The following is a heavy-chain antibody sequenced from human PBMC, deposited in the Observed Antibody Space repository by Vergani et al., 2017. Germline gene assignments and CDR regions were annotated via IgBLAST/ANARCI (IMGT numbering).Heavy chain of an antibody. CDR1: GGSISSSSYY. Sequence: QVQLQESGPGLVKPSQTLSLTCTVSGGSISSSSYYWGWIRQPPGKGLEWIGSIYYSGSTYYNPSLKSRVTISVDTSKNQFSLKLSSVTAADTAVYYCARRSGYNWFDPWGQGTLVTVSS. CDR2: IYYSGST. D-gene: IGHD3-3*01. V-gene: IGHV4-39*07. J-gene: IGHJ5*02. CDR3: ARRSGYNWFDP.